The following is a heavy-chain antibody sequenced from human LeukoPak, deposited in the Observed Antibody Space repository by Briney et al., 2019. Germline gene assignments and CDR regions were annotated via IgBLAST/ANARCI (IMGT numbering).Heavy chain of an antibody. CDR2: IYYSGST. CDR1: GGSISSSSYY. J-gene: IGHJ4*02. Sequence: SETLSLTCTVSGGSISSSSYYWGWIRQPPGKGLEWIGSIYYSGSTYYNPSLKSRVTISVDKSKNQFSLKLSSVTAADTAVYYCARDRPGYGSGSYSHEIDYWGQGTLVTVSS. D-gene: IGHD3-10*01. CDR3: ARDRPGYGSGSYSHEIDY. V-gene: IGHV4-39*07.